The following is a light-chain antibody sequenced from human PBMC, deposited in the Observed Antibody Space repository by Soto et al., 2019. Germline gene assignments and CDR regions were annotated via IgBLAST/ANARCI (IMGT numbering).Light chain of an antibody. CDR2: SDT. CDR1: DIGSKG. Sequence: SSKLTQPPSVSVAPGKTASISCGGNDIGSKGVHWYQQKPGQAPVLVIYSDTDLPPVITERFSGSNSANLATLTISRVEAGDEADYYCQVWDSGSAHVVFGGGTKLTVL. CDR3: QVWDSGSAHVV. V-gene: IGLV3-21*01. J-gene: IGLJ2*01.